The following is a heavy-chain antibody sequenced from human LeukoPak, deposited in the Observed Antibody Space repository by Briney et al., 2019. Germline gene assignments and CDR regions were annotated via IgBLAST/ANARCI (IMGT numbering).Heavy chain of an antibody. V-gene: IGHV4-39*07. D-gene: IGHD2-15*01. Sequence: PSETLPLTCTVSGDSISSSSYYWGWIRQPPGKGLEWIGSIYYSGTTYYNPPLKSRVTISVDTSKNQFSLKLSSVTAADTAVYYCARDWRCSGSSCYSPFFDYWGQGTLVTVSS. CDR1: GDSISSSSYY. CDR3: ARDWRCSGSSCYSPFFDY. CDR2: IYYSGTT. J-gene: IGHJ4*02.